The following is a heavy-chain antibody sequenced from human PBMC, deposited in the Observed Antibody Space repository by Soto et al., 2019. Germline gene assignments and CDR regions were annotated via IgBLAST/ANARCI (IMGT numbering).Heavy chain of an antibody. CDR3: ARDIVTYYDFWSGYYPRTDWFDP. CDR1: GYTFTSYG. D-gene: IGHD3-3*01. CDR2: ISAYNGNT. V-gene: IGHV1-18*01. Sequence: QVQLVQSGAEVKKPGPSVKVSCKASGYTFTSYGISWVRQAPGQGLEWMGWISAYNGNTNYAQKLQGRVTMTTNTSTSTAYMELRSLRSDDTAVYYCARDIVTYYDFWSGYYPRTDWFDPWGQGTLVTVSS. J-gene: IGHJ5*02.